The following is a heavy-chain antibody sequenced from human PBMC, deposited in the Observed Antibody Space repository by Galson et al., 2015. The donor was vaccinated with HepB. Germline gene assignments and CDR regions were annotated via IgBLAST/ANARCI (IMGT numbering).Heavy chain of an antibody. CDR2: FDPEDGET. Sequence: SVKVSCKVSGYTLTELSMHWVRQAPGKGLEWMGGFDPEDGETIYAQKFQGRVTMTEDTSTDTAYMELSSLRSEDTAVYYCATGLWFGESLGALGYWGQGTLVTVSS. CDR1: GYTLTELS. CDR3: ATGLWFGESLGALGY. J-gene: IGHJ4*02. D-gene: IGHD3-10*01. V-gene: IGHV1-24*01.